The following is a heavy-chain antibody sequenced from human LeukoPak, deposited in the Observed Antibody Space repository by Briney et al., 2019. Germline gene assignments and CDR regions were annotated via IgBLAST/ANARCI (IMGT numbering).Heavy chain of an antibody. D-gene: IGHD2-21*01. CDR1: GYTFTGYY. J-gene: IGHJ4*02. CDR2: INPNSGGT. V-gene: IGHV1-2*02. CDR3: ARVYHNCGGDCYPYFDY. Sequence: ASVKVSCTASGYTFTGYYMHWVRQAPGQGLEWMGWINPNSGGTNYAQKFQGRVTMTRDTSISTAYMELSRLRSDGTAVYYCARVYHNCGGDCYPYFDYWGQGTLVTVSS.